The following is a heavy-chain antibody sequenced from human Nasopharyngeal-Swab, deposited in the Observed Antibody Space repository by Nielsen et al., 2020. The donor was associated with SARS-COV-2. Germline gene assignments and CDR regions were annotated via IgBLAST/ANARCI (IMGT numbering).Heavy chain of an antibody. CDR1: GFTFSSYW. CDR2: INSDGSST. Sequence: GESLKISCAASGFTFSSYWMHWVRQAPGKGLVWVSRINSDGSSTSYEDSVKGRFTISRDNAKNTLYLQMNSLRAEDTAVYYCARDLPLLYYYYYGMDVWGQGTTVTVSS. J-gene: IGHJ6*02. V-gene: IGHV3-74*01. D-gene: IGHD2/OR15-2a*01. CDR3: ARDLPLLYYYYYGMDV.